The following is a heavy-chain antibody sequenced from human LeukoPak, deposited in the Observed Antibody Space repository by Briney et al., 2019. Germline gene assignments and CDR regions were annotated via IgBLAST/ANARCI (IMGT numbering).Heavy chain of an antibody. Sequence: SETLSLTCTVAGGSISSYYWSWIRQPPGKRLEWIGYISYSGSTNYNPSLKSRVTISVDTSKIQFSLKLSSVTAADAAVYYCARGGDGYFDYWGQGTLVTVSS. J-gene: IGHJ4*02. V-gene: IGHV4-59*01. CDR3: ARGGDGYFDY. D-gene: IGHD5-24*01. CDR2: ISYSGST. CDR1: GGSISSYY.